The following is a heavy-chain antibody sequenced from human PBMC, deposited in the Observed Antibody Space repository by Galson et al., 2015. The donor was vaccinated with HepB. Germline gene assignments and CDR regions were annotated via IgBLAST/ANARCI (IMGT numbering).Heavy chain of an antibody. CDR1: GGSFSGYY. CDR2: INQSGST. V-gene: IGHV4-34*01. CDR3: ARAFPVCSGGICYPFFQH. J-gene: IGHJ1*01. D-gene: IGHD2-15*01. Sequence: TLSLTCAVYGGSFSGYYWSWIRQPPGKGLEWIGEINQSGSTNYNPSLKSRLTISVDTSKNQFSLKLSSVTAADTAVYYCARAFPVCSGGICYPFFQHWGQGTLVTVSS.